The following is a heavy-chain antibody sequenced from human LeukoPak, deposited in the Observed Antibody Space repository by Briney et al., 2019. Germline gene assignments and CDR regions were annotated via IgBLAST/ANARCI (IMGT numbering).Heavy chain of an antibody. V-gene: IGHV3-48*03. CDR3: AGLDY. CDR2: ISSSGTTI. Sequence: GSLRLSCAASGFTFSSYEMNWVRQAPGKGLEWVSYISSSGTTIYYADSVKGRFTVSRDNAKNSLYLQMNSLGAEDTAVFYCAGLDYWGQGTLVTVSS. CDR1: GFTFSSYE. J-gene: IGHJ4*02.